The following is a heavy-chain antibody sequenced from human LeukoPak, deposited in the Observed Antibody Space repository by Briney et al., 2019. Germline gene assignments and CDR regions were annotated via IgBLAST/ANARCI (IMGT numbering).Heavy chain of an antibody. V-gene: IGHV4-59*11. CDR3: ARSAAGIPVYYMDV. D-gene: IGHD6-13*01. Sequence: SETLSLTCTVSGGSISSHYWSWIRQPPGKGLEWIGYIYYSGSTNYNPSFKSRVTISVDTSKNQFSLKLSSVTAADTAAYYCARSAAGIPVYYMDVWGKGTTVTVSS. CDR2: IYYSGST. J-gene: IGHJ6*03. CDR1: GGSISSHY.